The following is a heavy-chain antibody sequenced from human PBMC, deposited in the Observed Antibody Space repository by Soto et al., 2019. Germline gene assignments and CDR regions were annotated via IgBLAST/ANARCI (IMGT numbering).Heavy chain of an antibody. Sequence: GGSLRLSCAASGFTFSSYSMNWVRQAPGKGLEWVSYISSSSSTIYYADSVKGRFTISRDNAKNSLYLQMNSLRDEDTAVYYCARAHTYSGYDYYYYYGMDVWGQGTTLTVSS. CDR3: ARAHTYSGYDYYYYYGMDV. V-gene: IGHV3-48*02. D-gene: IGHD5-12*01. J-gene: IGHJ6*02. CDR2: ISSSSSTI. CDR1: GFTFSSYS.